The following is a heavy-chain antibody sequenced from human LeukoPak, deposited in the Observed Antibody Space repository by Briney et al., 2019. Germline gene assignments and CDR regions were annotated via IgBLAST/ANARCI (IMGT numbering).Heavy chain of an antibody. J-gene: IGHJ4*02. D-gene: IGHD5-12*01. CDR2: IYPGDSDT. CDR3: ARLRADGYNYFSEYYFDY. CDR1: GYSFTSYW. V-gene: IGHV5-51*01. Sequence: GESLKISCKGSGYSFTSYWIGWVRQLPGKGLEWMGIIYPGDSDTRYSPSFQGQVTISADKSISTAYLQWSSLKASDTAMYYCARLRADGYNYFSEYYFDYWGQGTLVTVSS.